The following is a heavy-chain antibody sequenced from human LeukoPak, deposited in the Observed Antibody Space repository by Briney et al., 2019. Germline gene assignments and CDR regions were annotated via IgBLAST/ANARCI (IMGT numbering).Heavy chain of an antibody. D-gene: IGHD4-17*01. J-gene: IGHJ1*01. CDR2: IHYSGNT. CDR1: GDSISSSY. Sequence: SETLSLTCTVSGDSISSSYFNWIRQPPGKGLEWIGYIHYSGNTNYNPSLKSRVTLSVDTSKNQFSLNLNSVTAADTAVYYCARDYNRNDFYGDYRYFQHWGQGTLVTVSS. V-gene: IGHV4-59*01. CDR3: ARDYNRNDFYGDYRYFQH.